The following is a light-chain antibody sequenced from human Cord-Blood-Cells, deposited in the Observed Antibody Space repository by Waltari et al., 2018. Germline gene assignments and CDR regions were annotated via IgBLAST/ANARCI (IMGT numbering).Light chain of an antibody. V-gene: IGKV3-11*01. CDR2: DAS. J-gene: IGKJ4*01. Sequence: EIVLTQSPATLSLSTGESATLSCRASKSVSSYLPWYQQKPGQAPRLLIYDASNRATGIPARFSGSGSGTDFTLTISSLEPEDFAVYYCQQRSNWPLTFGGGTKVEIK. CDR1: KSVSSY. CDR3: QQRSNWPLT.